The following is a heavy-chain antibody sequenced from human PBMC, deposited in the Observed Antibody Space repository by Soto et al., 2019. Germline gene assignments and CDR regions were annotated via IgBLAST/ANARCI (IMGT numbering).Heavy chain of an antibody. CDR2: IDKAGVST. Sequence: HPGGSLRLSCAASGFTFGSYAMSWVRQAPGKGLEWVSTIDKAGVSTYYADSVKGRFTISRDNSKQTLYLQMNSLRADDTAVYYCARDMSGGTYNYYYGMDVWGQGTTVTVSS. V-gene: IGHV3-23*01. CDR1: GFTFGSYA. D-gene: IGHD1-26*01. J-gene: IGHJ6*02. CDR3: ARDMSGGTYNYYYGMDV.